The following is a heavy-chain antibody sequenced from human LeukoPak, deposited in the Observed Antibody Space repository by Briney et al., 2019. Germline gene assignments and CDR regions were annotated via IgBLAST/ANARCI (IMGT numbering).Heavy chain of an antibody. V-gene: IGHV5-51*01. CDR1: EYSFSTYW. CDR2: IYPGDSDT. J-gene: IGHJ4*02. Sequence: GESLKISCKGSEYSFSTYWIGWVRQMPGKGLELMGIIYPGDSDTRYSPSFEGHVTISADKSISTAYLHWSSLKASDTAMYYCARRSTIFGVVAFNYWGQGTLVTVSS. D-gene: IGHD3-3*01. CDR3: ARRSTIFGVVAFNY.